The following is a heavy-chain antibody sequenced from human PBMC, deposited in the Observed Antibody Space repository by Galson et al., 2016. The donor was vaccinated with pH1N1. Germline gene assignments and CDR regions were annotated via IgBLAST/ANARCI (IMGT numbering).Heavy chain of an antibody. D-gene: IGHD3-3*01. CDR3: AHSVGTRVFGVVTNFNWFDP. CDR2: IYWTDDK. V-gene: IGHV2-5*01. J-gene: IGHJ5*02. Sequence: PALVKPTQTLTLTCTFSGFSLRSNGVGVGWIRQPPGKALEWLVIYWTDDKRYSPSLKSRLTITKVTSKNQVVLTMTNMDPVDTATYYCAHSVGTRVFGVVTNFNWFDPWGQGTLVTVSS. CDR1: GFSLRSNGVG.